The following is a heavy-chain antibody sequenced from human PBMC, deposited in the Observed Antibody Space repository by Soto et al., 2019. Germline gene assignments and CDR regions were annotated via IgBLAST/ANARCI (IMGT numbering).Heavy chain of an antibody. Sequence: ASVKVSCKASGYTFTSYDINWVRQATGQGLEWMGWMNPNSGNTGYAQKFQGRVTMTRNTSISTAYMELSSLRSEDTAVYYCARGKEQLAHYYYYMDVWGKGTTVTVSS. CDR1: GYTFTSYD. CDR2: MNPNSGNT. D-gene: IGHD6-13*01. V-gene: IGHV1-8*01. CDR3: ARGKEQLAHYYYYMDV. J-gene: IGHJ6*03.